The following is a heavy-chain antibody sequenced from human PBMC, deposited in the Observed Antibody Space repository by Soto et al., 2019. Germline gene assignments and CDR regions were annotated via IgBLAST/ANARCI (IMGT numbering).Heavy chain of an antibody. V-gene: IGHV1-18*04. CDR2: ISAYNGNT. D-gene: IGHD2-2*01. CDR1: GYTFTSYG. J-gene: IGHJ6*02. CDR3: ARDWAGIVVVPAALTGDYYYGMDV. Sequence: ASVKVSCKASGYTFTSYGISWVRQAPGQGLEWMGWISAYNGNTNYAQKLQGRVTMTTDTSTSTAYMELRSLRSDDTAVYYCARDWAGIVVVPAALTGDYYYGMDVWGQGTTVTVSS.